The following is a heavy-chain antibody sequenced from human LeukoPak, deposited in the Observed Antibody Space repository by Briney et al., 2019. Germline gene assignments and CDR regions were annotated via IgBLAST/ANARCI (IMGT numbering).Heavy chain of an antibody. V-gene: IGHV4-31*03. CDR1: GGSISSGGYY. J-gene: IGHJ4*02. D-gene: IGHD3-22*01. CDR3: ARLSGAQHDYDSSFDY. CDR2: IYYSGST. Sequence: SQTLSLTCTVSGGSISSGGYYWSWLRQHPGKGLEWVGYIYYSGSTYYNPSLKSRVTISVDTSKNQFSLKLSSVTAADTAVYYCARLSGAQHDYDSSFDYWGQGTLVTVSS.